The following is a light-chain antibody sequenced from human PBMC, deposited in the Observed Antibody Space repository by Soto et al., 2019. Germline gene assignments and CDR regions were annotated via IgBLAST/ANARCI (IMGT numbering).Light chain of an antibody. CDR3: QQRDSWPIT. J-gene: IGKJ5*01. Sequence: EIVLTQSPASLSLSPGERATLSCRASQSVDSYLVWYQQKPGQAPRLLIFGASNRATGIPARFSGSGSGTDFTLTINSLEPDDSAVYYCQQRDSWPITFGQGTRLEIK. CDR2: GAS. CDR1: QSVDSY. V-gene: IGKV3-11*01.